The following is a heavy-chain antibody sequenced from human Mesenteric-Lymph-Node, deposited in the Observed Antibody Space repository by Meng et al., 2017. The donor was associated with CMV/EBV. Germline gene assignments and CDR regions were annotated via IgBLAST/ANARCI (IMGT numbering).Heavy chain of an antibody. Sequence: SGASISSSFWWSWVRQPPGKGLEWIGEVFHSGGSNYNPSLKSRVTISVDKSKNQFSLNLSSVTAADTAVYYCARVRYSWGSYFDYWGQGTLVTVSS. D-gene: IGHD3-10*01. J-gene: IGHJ4*02. CDR3: ARVRYSWGSYFDY. CDR1: GASISSSFW. CDR2: VFHSGGS. V-gene: IGHV4-4*02.